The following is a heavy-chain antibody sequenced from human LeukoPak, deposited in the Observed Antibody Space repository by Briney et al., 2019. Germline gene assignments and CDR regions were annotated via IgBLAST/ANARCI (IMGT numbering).Heavy chain of an antibody. D-gene: IGHD3-10*01. CDR3: ARDKEYYYGSGSYQLDY. V-gene: IGHV3-48*01. CDR1: GFTFSSYS. J-gene: IGHJ4*02. CDR2: ISSFSGTI. Sequence: PGGSLRLSCAASGFTFSSYSMNWVRQAPGKGLEWVSYISSFSGTIYYADSVKGRFTISRDNAKNSLYLQMNSLRAEDTAVYYRARDKEYYYGSGSYQLDYWGQGTLVTVSS.